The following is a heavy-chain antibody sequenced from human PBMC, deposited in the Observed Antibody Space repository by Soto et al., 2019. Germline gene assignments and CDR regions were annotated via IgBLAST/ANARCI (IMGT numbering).Heavy chain of an antibody. V-gene: IGHV1-69*01. Sequence: QVQLVQSGAEVKKPGSSVKVSCTASGGTFSSYAISWVRQAPGQGLEWMGGIIPIFGTANYAQKFQGRVTITADESTSTAYMELSSLRSEDTAVYYCAREPYNDYGGNPDRVSCFDPWGQGTLVTVSS. CDR2: IIPIFGTA. D-gene: IGHD4-17*01. J-gene: IGHJ5*02. CDR1: GGTFSSYA. CDR3: AREPYNDYGGNPDRVSCFDP.